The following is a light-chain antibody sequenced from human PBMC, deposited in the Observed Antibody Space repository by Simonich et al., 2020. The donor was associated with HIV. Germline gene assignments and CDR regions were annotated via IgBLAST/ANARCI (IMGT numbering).Light chain of an antibody. CDR1: QIVSSN. CDR2: GAS. V-gene: IGKV3-20*01. Sequence: EIVMTQSPATLSVSPGERATLSCRASQIVSSNLAWYQQKPGLAPRLLSSGASIRATGTPDRFSGSGSGTDFTPTISRLEPEDFAVYYCQQYGSSPFTFGPGTKVDIK. J-gene: IGKJ3*01. CDR3: QQYGSSPFT.